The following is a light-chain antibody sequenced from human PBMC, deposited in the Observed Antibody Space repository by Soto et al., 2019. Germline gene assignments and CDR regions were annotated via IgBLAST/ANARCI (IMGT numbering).Light chain of an antibody. CDR3: SSYTSSSTLVV. J-gene: IGLJ2*01. CDR2: DVT. CDR1: SSDVGGYNY. Sequence: QSVLTQPASVSGSPGQSITISCTGTSSDVGGYNYVSWYQQHPGKAPKLMIYDVTNRPSGVSNRFSGSRSGNTASLTIFGLQAEDEADYYCSSYTSSSTLVVFSGGTKLTVL. V-gene: IGLV2-14*01.